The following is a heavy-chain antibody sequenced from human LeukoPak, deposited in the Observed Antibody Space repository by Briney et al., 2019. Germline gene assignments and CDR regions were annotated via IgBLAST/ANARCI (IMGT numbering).Heavy chain of an antibody. V-gene: IGHV4-38-2*02. CDR2: IYHSGST. CDR3: AKDGYCSGGSCYPFDY. J-gene: IGHJ4*02. CDR1: GYSISSGYY. D-gene: IGHD2-15*01. Sequence: SETLSLTCTVSGYSISSGYYWGWIRQPPGKGLEWIGSIYHSGSTYYNPSLKSRVTISVDTSKNQFSLKLSSVTAADTAVYYCAKDGYCSGGSCYPFDYWGQGTLVTVSS.